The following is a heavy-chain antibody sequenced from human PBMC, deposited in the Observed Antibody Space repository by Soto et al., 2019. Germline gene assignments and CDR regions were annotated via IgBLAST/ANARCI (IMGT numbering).Heavy chain of an antibody. D-gene: IGHD3-22*01. J-gene: IGHJ4*02. CDR1: GFTFSSYA. CDR2: ISGSGGST. CDR3: AKHYYDSSGLAFFDY. V-gene: IGHV3-23*01. Sequence: PGGSLRLSCSASGFTFSSYAMSWVRQAPGKGLEWVSAISGSGGSTYYADSVKGRFTISRDNSKNTLYLQMNSLRAEDTAVYYCAKHYYDSSGLAFFDYWGQGTLVTVSS.